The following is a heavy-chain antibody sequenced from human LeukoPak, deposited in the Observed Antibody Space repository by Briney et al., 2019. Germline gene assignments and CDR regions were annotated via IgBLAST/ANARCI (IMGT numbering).Heavy chain of an antibody. V-gene: IGHV3-23*01. Sequence: PGGSLRLSCAASGFTFSSYAMSWVRQAPGKGLEWVSAISGSGGSTYYADSVKGRFTISRDNSKNTLYLQMNSLRAEDTAVYYCAKARGGYYYDSSGSSDYFDYWGQGTLVTVSS. CDR3: AKARGGYYYDSSGSSDYFDY. CDR1: GFTFSSYA. CDR2: ISGSGGST. D-gene: IGHD3-22*01. J-gene: IGHJ4*02.